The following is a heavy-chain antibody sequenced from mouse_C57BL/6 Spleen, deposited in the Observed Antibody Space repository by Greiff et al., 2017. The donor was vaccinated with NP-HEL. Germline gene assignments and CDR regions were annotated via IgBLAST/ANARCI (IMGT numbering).Heavy chain of an antibody. CDR1: GFTFSSYA. J-gene: IGHJ3*01. CDR2: ISSGGDYI. D-gene: IGHD2-4*01. CDR3: TRADYYYVFAY. V-gene: IGHV5-9-1*02. Sequence: EVMLVESGEGLVKPGGSLKLSCAASGFTFSSYAMSWVRQTPEKRLEWVAYISSGGDYIYYAETVKGRFTISRDNARNTLYLQMSSLKSEDTAMYYCTRADYYYVFAYWGQGTLVTVSA.